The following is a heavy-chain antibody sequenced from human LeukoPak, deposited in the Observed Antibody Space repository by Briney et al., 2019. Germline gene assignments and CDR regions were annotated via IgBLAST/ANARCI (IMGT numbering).Heavy chain of an antibody. D-gene: IGHD3-9*01. CDR1: GFSFSSYA. Sequence: GASLRLSCIASGFSFSSYAMTWVRQAPGKGLELVSGISDGGNITYYADSVKGRFTISRDNSKNTLYLQMNNLRADDTAVYYCANQMLTAYQQPDRLYYYYRMDVWGHGTSVTDCS. CDR3: ANQMLTAYQQPDRLYYYYRMDV. CDR2: ISDGGNIT. V-gene: IGHV3-23*01. J-gene: IGHJ6*02.